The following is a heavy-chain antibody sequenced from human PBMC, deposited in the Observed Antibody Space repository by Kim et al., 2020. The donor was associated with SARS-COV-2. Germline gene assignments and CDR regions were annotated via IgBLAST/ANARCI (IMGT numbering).Heavy chain of an antibody. V-gene: IGHV3-30*04. CDR3: ARDAGATFYDYTWGSYRPTPGGRMDV. D-gene: IGHD3-16*02. CDR1: GFTFSYYS. CDR2: ISYDENNK. Sequence: GGSLRLSCAASGFTFSYYSMHWVRQPPGKGLEWVALISYDENNKYYTDSVKGRFTISRDNSKNMLYLQMSSLTAADTAVYYCARDAGATFYDYTWGSYRPTPGGRMDVWGQGTTVTVSS. J-gene: IGHJ6*02.